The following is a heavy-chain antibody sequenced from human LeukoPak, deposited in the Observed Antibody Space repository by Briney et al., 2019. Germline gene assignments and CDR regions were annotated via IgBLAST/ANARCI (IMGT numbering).Heavy chain of an antibody. J-gene: IGHJ4*02. CDR3: AREGGLWFGELH. CDR2: IYYSGST. Sequence: PSETLSLTCTVSGGSISSGDYYWSWLRQPPGKGLEWIGSIYYSGSTYYNPSLKSRVTISVDTSKNQFSLKLSSVTAADTAVYYCAREGGLWFGELHWGQGTLVTVSS. CDR1: GGSISSGDYY. D-gene: IGHD3-10*01. V-gene: IGHV4-39*07.